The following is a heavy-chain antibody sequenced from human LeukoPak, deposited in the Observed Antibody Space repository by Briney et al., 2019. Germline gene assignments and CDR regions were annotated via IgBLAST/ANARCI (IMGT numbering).Heavy chain of an antibody. CDR1: GGSINSSSRNSYY. CDR2: IYYSGTT. Sequence: SETLSLTCTVSGGSINSSSRNSYYWGWIRQPPGKGLEWVGGIYYSGTTYYSPSLKSRVTMSVDMSKNQFSLRLSSVTAADTAVYYCVRTYSIGWSLGVFDIWGQGTVVTVSS. V-gene: IGHV4-39*01. J-gene: IGHJ3*02. D-gene: IGHD6-19*01. CDR3: VRTYSIGWSLGVFDI.